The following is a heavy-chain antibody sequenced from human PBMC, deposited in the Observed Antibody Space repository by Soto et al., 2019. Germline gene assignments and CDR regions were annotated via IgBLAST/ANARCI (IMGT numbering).Heavy chain of an antibody. D-gene: IGHD3-22*01. J-gene: IGHJ4*02. CDR2: IVVGSGNT. CDR3: AAVPPYYYDSSGYQYYFDY. CDR1: GFTFISSA. V-gene: IGHV1-58*02. Sequence: SVKVSCKASGFTFISSAMQWVRQARGQRLEWIGWIVVGSGNTNYAQKFQERVTITRDMSTSTAYMELSSLRSEDTAVYYCAAVPPYYYDSSGYQYYFDYWGQGTLVTVSS.